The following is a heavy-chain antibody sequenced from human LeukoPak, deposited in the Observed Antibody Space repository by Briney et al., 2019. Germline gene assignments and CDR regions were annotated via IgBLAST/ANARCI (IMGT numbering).Heavy chain of an antibody. Sequence: SETLSLTCTVSGGSISSSSYYWGWIRQPPGKGLEWIGSIYYSGSTYYNPSLKGRVTISVDTSKNQFSLKLSSVTAADTAVYYCASFPRGWLQLAHYFDYWGQGTLVTVSS. CDR1: GGSISSSSYY. CDR3: ASFPRGWLQLAHYFDY. CDR2: IYYSGST. D-gene: IGHD5-24*01. V-gene: IGHV4-39*01. J-gene: IGHJ4*02.